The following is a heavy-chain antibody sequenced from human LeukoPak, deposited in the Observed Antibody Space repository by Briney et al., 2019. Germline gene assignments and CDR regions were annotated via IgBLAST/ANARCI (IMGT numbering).Heavy chain of an antibody. D-gene: IGHD3-10*01. Sequence: PSETLSLTCTVSGGSISSYYWSWIRQPPGKGLEWIGYIYYSGGTNYNPSLKSRVTISVDTSKNQFSLKLSSVTAADTAVYYCARGILWFGDTIDYWGQGTLVTVSS. V-gene: IGHV4-59*01. CDR3: ARGILWFGDTIDY. CDR1: GGSISSYY. CDR2: IYYSGGT. J-gene: IGHJ4*02.